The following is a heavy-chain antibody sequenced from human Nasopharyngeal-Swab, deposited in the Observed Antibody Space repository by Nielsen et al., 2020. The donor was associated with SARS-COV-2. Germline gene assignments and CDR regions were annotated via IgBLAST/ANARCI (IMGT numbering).Heavy chain of an antibody. Sequence: SETLSLTCTVSGGSISSSSYYWGWIRQPPGKGLEWIGYIYYSGSTYYNPSLENRVSMSVDTSKNHFSLKVSSVTAADTAVYYCARVPSDYGDPAGFDYWGQGILVTVSS. CDR1: GGSISSSSYY. V-gene: IGHV4-39*02. D-gene: IGHD4-17*01. CDR3: ARVPSDYGDPAGFDY. CDR2: IYYSGST. J-gene: IGHJ4*02.